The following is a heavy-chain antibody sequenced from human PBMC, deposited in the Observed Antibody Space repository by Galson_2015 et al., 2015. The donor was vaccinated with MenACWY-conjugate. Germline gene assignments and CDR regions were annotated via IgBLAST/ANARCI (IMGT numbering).Heavy chain of an antibody. CDR3: ARDAHSSSWYWFDP. V-gene: IGHV4-39*07. CDR1: GGSISSSSYY. J-gene: IGHJ5*02. D-gene: IGHD6-13*01. Sequence: ETLSLTCTVSGGSISSSSYYWGWIRQPPGKGLEWIGSIYYSGSTYYNPSLKSRVTISVDTSKNQFSLKLSSVTAADTAVYYCARDAHSSSWYWFDPWGQGTLVTVSS. CDR2: IYYSGST.